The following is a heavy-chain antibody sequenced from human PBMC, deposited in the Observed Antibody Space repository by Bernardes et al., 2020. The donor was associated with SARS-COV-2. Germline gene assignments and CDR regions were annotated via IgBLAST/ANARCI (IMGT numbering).Heavy chain of an antibody. CDR2: ISGSGGST. CDR1: GFTFSSYA. Sequence: GGSLRLSCVASGFTFSSYAMSWVRQAPGKGLEWVSSISGSGGSTYYADSVKGRFTISRDNSKNTLYLQMNSLRAEDTAVYYCAKAEDFVLVPAAYPYGMDVWGQGTTVTVSS. CDR3: AKAEDFVLVPAAYPYGMDV. D-gene: IGHD2-2*01. V-gene: IGHV3-23*01. J-gene: IGHJ6*02.